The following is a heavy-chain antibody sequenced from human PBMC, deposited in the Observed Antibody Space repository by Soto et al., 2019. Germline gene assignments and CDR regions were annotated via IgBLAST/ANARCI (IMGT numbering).Heavy chain of an antibody. CDR1: GFNFDTYSMSRFS. J-gene: IGHJ4*02. Sequence: EVQLLESGGGLVQPGGSLRLSCAASGFNFDTYSMSRFSMSWVRQAPGKGLEWVSSISGSGGKAYYAESVKGRFIISRDNSKSMLYLQMNSLSAEDKGFYYCGKDRGGFAGGWEYFDYWGQGGLVTVSS. CDR3: GKDRGGFAGGWEYFDY. CDR2: ISGSGGKA. V-gene: IGHV3-23*01. D-gene: IGHD6-19*01.